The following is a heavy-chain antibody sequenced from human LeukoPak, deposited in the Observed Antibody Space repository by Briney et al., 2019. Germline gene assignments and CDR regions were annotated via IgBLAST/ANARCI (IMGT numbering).Heavy chain of an antibody. Sequence: GESLRLSCAASGFTFSRSWMNWIRQAPGKGLEWVANINPDGNEKRFVDSVEGRFTMSRDNAKNSLYLQMNSLRVEDTATYYCAAWADRGYTYWGQGILVIVSS. CDR3: AAWADRGYTY. V-gene: IGHV3-7*01. J-gene: IGHJ4*02. CDR1: GFTFSRSW. D-gene: IGHD2-2*02. CDR2: INPDGNEK.